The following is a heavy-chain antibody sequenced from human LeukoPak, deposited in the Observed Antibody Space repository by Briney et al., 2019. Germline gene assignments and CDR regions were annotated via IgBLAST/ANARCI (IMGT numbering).Heavy chain of an antibody. Sequence: SETLSLTCTVSGGSISGYYWSWIRQPPGKGLEWIAYISYSGTTYYNPSLKSRVTISVDTSKNQFSLKLSSVTAADTAVYYCARVIAAAGPGGGSWYFDLWGRGTLVTVSS. D-gene: IGHD6-13*01. J-gene: IGHJ2*01. CDR3: ARVIAAAGPGGGSWYFDL. CDR1: GGSISGYY. CDR2: ISYSGTT. V-gene: IGHV4-59*12.